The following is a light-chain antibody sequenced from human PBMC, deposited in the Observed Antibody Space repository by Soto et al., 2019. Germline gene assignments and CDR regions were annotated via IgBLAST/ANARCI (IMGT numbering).Light chain of an antibody. V-gene: IGKV3-20*01. Sequence: EIVFTQSPGTLSLSPGERATLSCRASQSVASSHLAWYRQKPGQTPSLLIYDASSRANGIPDRISGSGSGTDLTLTISRLEPEDFAVYYCQQYGSSPTITFGQGTRLEIK. CDR3: QQYGSSPTIT. CDR1: QSVASSH. CDR2: DAS. J-gene: IGKJ5*01.